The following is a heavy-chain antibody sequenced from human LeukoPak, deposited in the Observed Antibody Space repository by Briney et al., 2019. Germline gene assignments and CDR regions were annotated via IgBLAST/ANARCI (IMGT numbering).Heavy chain of an antibody. Sequence: GSLRLSCAASGFTFSSYGMTWVRQAPGKGLEWVSVINDSGSSIFYADSVKGRFTISRDNSKNTLYLQMSGLRAEDTAVYYCARSLKWNLVGFDHWGQGTLVIVSS. CDR3: ARSLKWNLVGFDH. J-gene: IGHJ4*02. CDR2: INDSGSSI. CDR1: GFTFSSYG. V-gene: IGHV3-23*01. D-gene: IGHD1-1*01.